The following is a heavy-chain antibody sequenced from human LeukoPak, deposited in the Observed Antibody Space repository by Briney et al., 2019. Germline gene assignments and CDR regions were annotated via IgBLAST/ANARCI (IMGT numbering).Heavy chain of an antibody. V-gene: IGHV4-59*08. CDR2: IYYSGNT. D-gene: IGHD2-15*01. J-gene: IGHJ5*02. Sequence: SETLSVTCSVSGGSISSSYWSWIRQPPGKGLEWIGYIYYSGNTNYNPSLGSRVTISVDTSKTQFSLKLSSVTAADTAVYYCARTSFELGYCSGGSCYFGTFDPWGQGTLVTVSS. CDR3: ARTSFELGYCSGGSCYFGTFDP. CDR1: GGSISSSY.